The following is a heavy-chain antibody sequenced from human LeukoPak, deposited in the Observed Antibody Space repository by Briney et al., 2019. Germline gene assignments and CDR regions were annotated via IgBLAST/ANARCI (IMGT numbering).Heavy chain of an antibody. CDR2: IKQGGSEK. CDR1: GFTFSRDW. D-gene: IGHD2-2*01. CDR3: ARVLVSPKNYYFYGMDV. J-gene: IGHJ6*02. V-gene: IGHV3-7*04. Sequence: LRLSCAASGFTFSRDWVSWVRQAPGEGLEWVNNIKQGGSEKYYVDSVKGRFTISRDNAKNSLYLQMNSLRAEDTAVFYCARVLVSPKNYYFYGMDVWGQGTTVTVSS.